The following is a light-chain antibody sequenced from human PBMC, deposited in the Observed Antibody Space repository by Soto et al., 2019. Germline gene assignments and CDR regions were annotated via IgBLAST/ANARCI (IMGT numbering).Light chain of an antibody. CDR2: WAS. V-gene: IGKV4-1*01. CDR1: QSVLNSSNNQHY. Sequence: DIVMTQSPDSLAVSPGERATINCKSSQSVLNSSNNQHYLAWYQQTPGQPPKLLIYWASTRGSGIPDRFSGSGSGTGFALTISSLQAEDVAVYYCHQYYSTPSTFGQGTRLEIK. CDR3: HQYYSTPST. J-gene: IGKJ5*01.